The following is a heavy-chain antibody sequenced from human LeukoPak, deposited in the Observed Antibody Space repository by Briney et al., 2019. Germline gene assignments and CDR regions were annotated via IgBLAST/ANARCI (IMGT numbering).Heavy chain of an antibody. CDR2: IYYSGST. J-gene: IGHJ4*02. Sequence: SETLSLTCTVSGGSISSGDYYWGWIRQPPGKGLEWIGSIYYSGSTYYNPSLKSRVTISVDTSKNQFSLKLSSVTAADTAVYYCASHGDLDYWGQGTLVTVSS. CDR1: GGSISSGDYY. V-gene: IGHV4-39*01. CDR3: ASHGDLDY. D-gene: IGHD3-10*01.